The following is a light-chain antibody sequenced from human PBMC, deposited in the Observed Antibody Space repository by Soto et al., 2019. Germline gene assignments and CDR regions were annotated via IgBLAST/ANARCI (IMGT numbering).Light chain of an antibody. Sequence: DIQMTQSPSSLSASVGDRVTITCRANYNSRNSLNWYQQKPREAPKLLIYASSSLESGVPSRFSGSGSGTDFSLTISSLHPEDVATYYCQQVDSYPRTFGHGTKVDI. CDR2: ASS. V-gene: IGKV1-39*01. CDR1: YNSRNS. J-gene: IGKJ1*01. CDR3: QQVDSYPRT.